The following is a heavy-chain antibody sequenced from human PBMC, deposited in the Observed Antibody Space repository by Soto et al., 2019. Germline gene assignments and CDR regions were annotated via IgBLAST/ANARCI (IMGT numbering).Heavy chain of an antibody. CDR3: ARVLGWGTTMYMDV. CDR2: IDWDDDE. J-gene: IGHJ6*03. Sequence: SGPTLVNPTETLTLTCTFSGFSLTTSGECVSWIRQPPGKALEWLARIDWDDDEYYSTSLKTRLMISKDTSKNQVVLTMTNMDPVDTATYYCARVLGWGTTMYMDVWGKGTTVTVS. V-gene: IGHV2-70*11. D-gene: IGHD1-1*01. CDR1: GFSLTTSGEC.